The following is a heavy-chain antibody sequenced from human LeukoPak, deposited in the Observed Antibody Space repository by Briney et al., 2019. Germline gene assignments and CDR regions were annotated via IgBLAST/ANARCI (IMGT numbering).Heavy chain of an antibody. V-gene: IGHV3-48*01. CDR1: GFTFSSYS. D-gene: IGHD6-19*01. CDR2: ISGSTSTI. J-gene: IGHJ4*02. Sequence: GGSLRLSCAASGFTFSSYSMNWVRQAPGKGLEWVSYISGSTSTINYADSMRGRLTISRDNAKNSLYLQTNSLRAEDTAVYYCARGPGSSGWYFFLDYWGQGTLVTVSS. CDR3: ARGPGSSGWYFFLDY.